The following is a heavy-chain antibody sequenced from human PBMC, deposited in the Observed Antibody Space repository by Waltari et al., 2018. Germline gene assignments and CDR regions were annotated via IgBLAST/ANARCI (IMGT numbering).Heavy chain of an antibody. J-gene: IGHJ6*03. CDR2: IVYSGGST. V-gene: IGHV3-23*03. D-gene: IGHD5-12*01. CDR3: AKDGEWLPGRDYYHYMDX. CDR1: GXTFSSYA. Sequence: EVQLLESGGGLLQPGGSLRLSCAASGXTFSSYAMSWVRQAPGKGLEWVSIVYSGGSTYYAXXXXGRFTISRDNSKNTLYLXMNSLRAEDTAVYYCAKDGEWLPGRDYYHYMDXXXKGTTVTVSS.